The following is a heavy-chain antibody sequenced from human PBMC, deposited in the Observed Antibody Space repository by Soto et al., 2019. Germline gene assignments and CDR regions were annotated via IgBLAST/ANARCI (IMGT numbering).Heavy chain of an antibody. D-gene: IGHD3-22*01. CDR1: GGSISSYY. CDR2: IYYSGST. Sequence: PSETLSLTCTVSGGSISSYYWSWIRQPPGKGLKWIGYIYYSGSTNYNPSLKSRVTISVDTSKNQFSLKLSSVTAADTAVYYCARAYYDSSGYPTNFDYWGQGTLVTVSS. V-gene: IGHV4-59*01. J-gene: IGHJ4*02. CDR3: ARAYYDSSGYPTNFDY.